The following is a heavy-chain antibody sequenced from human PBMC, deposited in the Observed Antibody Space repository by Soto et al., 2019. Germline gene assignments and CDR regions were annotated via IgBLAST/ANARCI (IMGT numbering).Heavy chain of an antibody. CDR1: GFSFNSYA. V-gene: IGHV3-23*01. J-gene: IGHJ5*02. CDR2: ISGRGASS. D-gene: IGHD1-26*01. Sequence: EVQLLESGGALVQPGGSLRLAGAASGFSFNSYAMGWVRQAPGKGLEWVPVISGRGASSYFADSVQGRFAISRDNSKNVLSLEMNSLRAEDTATYFCAKGSIDYSAAVDRWGQGTLVLVSS. CDR3: AKGSIDYSAAVDR.